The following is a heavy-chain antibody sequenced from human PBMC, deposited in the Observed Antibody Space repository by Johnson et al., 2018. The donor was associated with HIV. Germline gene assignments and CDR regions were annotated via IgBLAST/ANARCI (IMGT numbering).Heavy chain of an antibody. D-gene: IGHD4-17*01. CDR3: ARDGGNDDGDYVGGGALDI. CDR1: GFTFSSYP. CDR2: ISYDGSNK. Sequence: QVQLVESGGGVVQPGRSLRLSCAASGFTFSSYPMHWVRQAPGKGLEWVAIISYDGSNKYYADSVKGRFTISRDNSKNTLYLQMNSLRAEDTAVYYCARDGGNDDGDYVGGGALDIWGQGTMVTVSS. V-gene: IGHV3-30-3*01. J-gene: IGHJ3*02.